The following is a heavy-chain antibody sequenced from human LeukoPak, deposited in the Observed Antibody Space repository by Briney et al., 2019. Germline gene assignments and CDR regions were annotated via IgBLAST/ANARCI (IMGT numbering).Heavy chain of an antibody. CDR1: GFTFSNYA. J-gene: IGHJ4*02. Sequence: PGRSLRLSCAASGFTFSNYAMTWVRQAPGEGLEWVSGISDNGGRTYYGDPVKGRFTISRDNSKNTLYLQMNSLRAEDTAVYYCAKDLGTRMLLFPSDYWGQGTLVTVSS. CDR2: ISDNGGRT. CDR3: AKDLGTRMLLFPSDY. D-gene: IGHD2-8*01. V-gene: IGHV3-23*01.